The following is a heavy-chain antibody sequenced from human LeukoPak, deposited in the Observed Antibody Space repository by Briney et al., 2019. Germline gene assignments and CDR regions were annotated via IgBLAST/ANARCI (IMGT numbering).Heavy chain of an antibody. J-gene: IGHJ3*02. CDR3: ARHSLVVLGFAFDI. CDR1: GGSISSGDYY. CDR2: VRYSGGT. Sequence: PSETLSLTCTVSGGSISSGDYYWSWIRQPPGKGLDWIGYVRYSGGTNYNPSLKSRVSISVDTSKNQFSLNLTSVTAADTAIYYCARHSLVVLGFAFDIWGRGTMVTVSS. D-gene: IGHD2-15*01. V-gene: IGHV4-61*08.